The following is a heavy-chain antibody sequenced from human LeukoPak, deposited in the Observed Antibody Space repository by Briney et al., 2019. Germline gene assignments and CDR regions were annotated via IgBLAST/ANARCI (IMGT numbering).Heavy chain of an antibody. CDR3: ARLDYGDYNPFDH. Sequence: SVKVSCKASGGTFSSYAISWVRQAPGQGLEWMGRIIPILGIANYAQKFQGRVTITADKSTSTAYMELSSLRSEDTAVYYCARLDYGDYNPFDHWGQGTLVTVSS. CDR2: IIPILGIA. D-gene: IGHD4-17*01. CDR1: GGTFSSYA. J-gene: IGHJ4*02. V-gene: IGHV1-69*04.